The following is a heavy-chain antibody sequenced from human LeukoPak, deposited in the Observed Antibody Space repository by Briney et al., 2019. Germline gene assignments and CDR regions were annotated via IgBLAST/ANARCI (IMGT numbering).Heavy chain of an antibody. Sequence: ASVKVSCKASGGTFSSYAISWVRQAPGQGLEWMGGIIPIFGTANYGQKFQGRVTITADESTSTAYMELSSLRSEDTAVYYCARAPLVSSRPYYYYGMDVWGQGTTVTVSS. CDR1: GGTFSSYA. CDR3: ARAPLVSSRPYYYYGMDV. CDR2: IIPIFGTA. V-gene: IGHV1-69*13. J-gene: IGHJ6*02. D-gene: IGHD5/OR15-5a*01.